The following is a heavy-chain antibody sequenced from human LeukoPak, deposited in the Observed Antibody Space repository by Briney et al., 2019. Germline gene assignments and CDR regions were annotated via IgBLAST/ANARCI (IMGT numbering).Heavy chain of an antibody. CDR3: ARGRGWVDH. CDR2: ISSSGSTI. D-gene: IGHD3-16*01. V-gene: IGHV3-48*03. J-gene: IGHJ4*02. Sequence: GGSLRLSCAASGFTFSSYEMNWVRQAPGKGLEWVSYISSSGSTIYYADSVKGRFTISRDDARSSVYLQLRSLRAEDTALYFCARGRGWVDHWGQGTLVTVSS. CDR1: GFTFSSYE.